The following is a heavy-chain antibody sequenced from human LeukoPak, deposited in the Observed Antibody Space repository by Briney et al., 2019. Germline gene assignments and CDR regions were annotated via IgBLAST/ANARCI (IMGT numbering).Heavy chain of an antibody. CDR2: IDSSGISI. D-gene: IGHD6-13*01. CDR1: GFTFSSYE. CDR3: AKLDDIAGLDY. J-gene: IGHJ4*02. V-gene: IGHV3-48*03. Sequence: GGSLRLSCAASGFTFSSYEMNWVRQAPGKGLEWVSYIDSSGISIYYADSVKGRFTISRDNAKNSLYLQMNSLRAEDTAIYYCAKLDDIAGLDYLGQGTLVTVSS.